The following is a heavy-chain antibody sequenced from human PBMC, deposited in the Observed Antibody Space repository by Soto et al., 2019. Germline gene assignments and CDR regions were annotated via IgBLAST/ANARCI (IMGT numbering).Heavy chain of an antibody. J-gene: IGHJ4*02. D-gene: IGHD3-16*01. Sequence: LSVTCTASGVSTSSDNYGSWIRQPPVKGLEWIGHIYYSGNTDYNPSLKSRLAISIDTSKNQFSLKLSSVTAADTAVYFCAREGGESSDGLYYFDSWGQGSLVTVSS. V-gene: IGHV4-30-4*01. CDR3: AREGGESSDGLYYFDS. CDR1: GVSTSSDNY. CDR2: IYYSGNT.